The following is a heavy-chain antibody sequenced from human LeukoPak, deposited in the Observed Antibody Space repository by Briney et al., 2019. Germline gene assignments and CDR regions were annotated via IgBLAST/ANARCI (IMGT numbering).Heavy chain of an antibody. V-gene: IGHV1-69*05. CDR3: ARDIPGSSGYFNDAFDI. Sequence: APVKVSCKASGVTFSNNAINWVRQAPGQGLEWIGRIIPIFHRTNYAQKFQGRVTVTTDELTSTAYMELSSLRSEDTAVYYCARDIPGSSGYFNDAFDIWGQGTMVIVSS. CDR2: IIPIFHRT. D-gene: IGHD3-22*01. CDR1: GVTFSNNA. J-gene: IGHJ3*02.